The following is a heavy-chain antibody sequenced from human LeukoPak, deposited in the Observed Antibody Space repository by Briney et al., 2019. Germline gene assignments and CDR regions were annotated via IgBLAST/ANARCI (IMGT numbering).Heavy chain of an antibody. J-gene: IGHJ5*02. Sequence: PGGTLRLSCAASGFTFSSYGMHWVRQAPGKGLEGVAVIPYDASNKYHADSVKGRFTISRDNAKNTLFLQMNSLRAEDTAIYYCARVQVLGTYDWFDPWGQGTLVTVSA. CDR3: ARVQVLGTYDWFDP. CDR1: GFTFSSYG. V-gene: IGHV3-30*03. D-gene: IGHD4/OR15-4a*01. CDR2: IPYDASNK.